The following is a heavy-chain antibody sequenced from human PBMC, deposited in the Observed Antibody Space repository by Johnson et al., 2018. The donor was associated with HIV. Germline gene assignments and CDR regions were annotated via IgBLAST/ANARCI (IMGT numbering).Heavy chain of an antibody. CDR1: RFTFSRYG. J-gene: IGHJ3*02. CDR2: IPYDGSNT. D-gene: IGHD5-18*01. CDR3: ARDRGYSYGADAFDI. V-gene: IGHV3-30*03. Sequence: QVQLVESGGGVVQPGRSLRLSCAASRFTFSRYGMHWVRQAPGKGLEWVAVIPYDGSNTYYADSVKGRFTISRDNSKNTVYLQMNSLRAEDTALYYCARDRGYSYGADAFDIWGQGTMVTVSS.